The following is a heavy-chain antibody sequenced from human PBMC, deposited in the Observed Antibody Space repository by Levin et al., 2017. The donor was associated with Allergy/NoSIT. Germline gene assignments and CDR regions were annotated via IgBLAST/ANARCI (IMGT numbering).Heavy chain of an antibody. Sequence: GGSLRLSCAASGFTFDDYAMHWVRQAPGKGLEWVSGISWNSGSIVYADSVKGRFTISRDNAKNSLYLQMNSLRTEDTALYYCASDNIGLPDAFDIWGQGTMVIVSS. D-gene: IGHD3-10*01. CDR3: ASDNIGLPDAFDI. V-gene: IGHV3-9*01. CDR1: GFTFDDYA. CDR2: ISWNSGSI. J-gene: IGHJ3*02.